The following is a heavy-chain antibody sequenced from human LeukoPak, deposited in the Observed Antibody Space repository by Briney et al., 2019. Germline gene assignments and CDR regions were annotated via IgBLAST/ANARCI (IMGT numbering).Heavy chain of an antibody. V-gene: IGHV3-21*06. D-gene: IGHD3-3*01. CDR3: AKDGGFWSDYSYFDY. CDR2: ISSRSSFK. Sequence: GGSLRLSCTASGFTLSSHRMDWVRQAPGKGLEWVSSISSRSSFKDYADSVKGRFTISRDNAKNLLYLQMNSLRAEDTAVYFCAKDGGFWSDYSYFDYWGQGTQVTVSS. J-gene: IGHJ4*02. CDR1: GFTLSSHR.